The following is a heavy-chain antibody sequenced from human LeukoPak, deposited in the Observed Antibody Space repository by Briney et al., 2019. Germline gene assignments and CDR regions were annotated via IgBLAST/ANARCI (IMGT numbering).Heavy chain of an antibody. D-gene: IGHD3-22*01. Sequence: GGSLRLSCAASGFTSSSYSMNWVRQAPGKGLEWVSSISSSSSYIYYADSVKGRFTISRDNAKNSLSLQMNSLRAEDTAFYYCARDPYQESSGYNFAAFDIWGQGTMVIVS. J-gene: IGHJ3*02. V-gene: IGHV3-21*01. CDR2: ISSSSSYI. CDR1: GFTSSSYS. CDR3: ARDPYQESSGYNFAAFDI.